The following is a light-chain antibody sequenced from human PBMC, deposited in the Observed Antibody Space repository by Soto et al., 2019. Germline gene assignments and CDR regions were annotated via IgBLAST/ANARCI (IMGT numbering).Light chain of an antibody. CDR2: GAS. J-gene: IGKJ1*01. CDR3: QQYATRPRT. V-gene: IGKV3-20*01. CDR1: QSISAGD. Sequence: EIVLTQSPGTLSVSPGESATLSCRASQSISAGDLAWYQQKPGQAPSLLIYGASRRATGIPDRFSGSGSGTDFTLTISRLEPEDFAVYYCQQYATRPRTFGQGTKVDIK.